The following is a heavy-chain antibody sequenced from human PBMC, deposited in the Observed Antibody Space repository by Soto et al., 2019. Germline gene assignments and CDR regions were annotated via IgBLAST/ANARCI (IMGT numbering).Heavy chain of an antibody. CDR3: ARPASGGSRDAFDI. D-gene: IGHD2-15*01. CDR2: IDPNDSFI. CDR1: GYRFTGFW. J-gene: IGHJ3*02. V-gene: IGHV5-10-1*01. Sequence: GESLKISCQGSGYRFTGFWLNWVRQRPGKGLEWVGRIDPNDSFINYSPPFEGHVTISADKSISTAYPQWTRLQAADTAIYYCARPASGGSRDAFDIWGQGTMVTVSS.